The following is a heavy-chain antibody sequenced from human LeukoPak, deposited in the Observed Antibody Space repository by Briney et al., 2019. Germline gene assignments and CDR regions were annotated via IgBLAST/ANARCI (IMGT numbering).Heavy chain of an antibody. CDR1: GASFTTYC. CDR2: IYYTGNT. V-gene: IGHV4-59*01. J-gene: IGHJ4*02. CDR3: ASGSVVTALDQ. Sequence: SETLSLTCAVSGASFTTYCWTWIRQPPGQALEWIGYIYYTGNTKYNPSLESRVTMSIDTSKNEFSLKIYSVNAADTAVYFCASGSVVTALDQWGQGTLVTVSS. D-gene: IGHD2-21*02.